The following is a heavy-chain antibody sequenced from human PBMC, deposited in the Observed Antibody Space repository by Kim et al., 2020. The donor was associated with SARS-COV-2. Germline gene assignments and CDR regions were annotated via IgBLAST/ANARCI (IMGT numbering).Heavy chain of an antibody. CDR3: AAKLNIAVAGTNFDY. J-gene: IGHJ4*02. CDR2: LSGSGGST. V-gene: IGHV3-23*01. D-gene: IGHD6-19*01. Sequence: GGSLRLSCAASGFTFSSYAMSWVRQAPGKGLEWVSALSGSGGSTYYADSVKGRFTISSDNSKNTLYLQMNSLRAEDTAVYYCAAKLNIAVAGTNFDYWGQGTLVTVSS. CDR1: GFTFSSYA.